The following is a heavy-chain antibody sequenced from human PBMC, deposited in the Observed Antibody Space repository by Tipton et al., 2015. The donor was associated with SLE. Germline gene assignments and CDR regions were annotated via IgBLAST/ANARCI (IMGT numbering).Heavy chain of an antibody. CDR3: ATEKVPIKIGRFDP. CDR2: IQYDEITK. J-gene: IGHJ5*02. CDR1: GFTFSTHG. D-gene: IGHD2-2*01. Sequence: SLRLSCSASGFTFSTHGMNWVRQAPGKGLEWVAFIQYDEITKYYADSVKGRFTVSRDNSKNTVYLQVSSLRAEDTAVYYCATEKVPIKIGRFDPGGQGTLVTVSS. V-gene: IGHV3-30*02.